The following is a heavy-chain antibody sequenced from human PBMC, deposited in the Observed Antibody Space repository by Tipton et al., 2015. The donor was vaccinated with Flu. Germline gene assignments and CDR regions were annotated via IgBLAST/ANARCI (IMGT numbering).Heavy chain of an antibody. J-gene: IGHJ1*01. V-gene: IGHV1-2*06. Sequence: QVQLVQSGAEVKKPGASVKVSCRASGYSFTGYYIHWVRQAPGQGPEWMGRINPNSGVANSAQKFQDRVTMTRDTSISSVYLEVNRLISDATAVYSCAITVGDGSASALRYFQNWGQGTLVTVSS. D-gene: IGHD6-19*01. CDR1: GYSFTGYY. CDR2: INPNSGVA. CDR3: AITVGDGSASALRYFQN.